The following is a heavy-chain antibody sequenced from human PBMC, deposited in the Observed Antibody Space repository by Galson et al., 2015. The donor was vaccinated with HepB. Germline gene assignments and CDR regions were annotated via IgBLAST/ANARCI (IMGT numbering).Heavy chain of an antibody. CDR2: VYTSGST. CDR1: GGSISSYY. D-gene: IGHD6-19*01. J-gene: IGHJ4*02. Sequence: SETLSLTCTVSGGSISSYYWSWIRQPAGKGLEWIGRVYTSGSTNYNPSLKSRVTMSVDTSKNQFSLRLTSVTAADTAVYYCARGSGFSSGWSFDFWGQGTLVTVSS. CDR3: ARGSGFSSGWSFDF. V-gene: IGHV4-4*07.